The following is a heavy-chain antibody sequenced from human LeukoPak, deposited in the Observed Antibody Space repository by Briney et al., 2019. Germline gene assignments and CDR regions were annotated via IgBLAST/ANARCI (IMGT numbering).Heavy chain of an antibody. CDR3: ARESLTWLQSRTSWFDP. J-gene: IGHJ5*02. CDR1: GGSISSSSYY. Sequence: KPSETLSLTCTVSGGSISSSSYYWGWIRQPPGKGLEWIGEINHSGSTNYNPSLKSRVTISVDTSKNQFSLKLSSVTAADTAVYYCARESLTWLQSRTSWFDPWGQGTLVTVSS. CDR2: INHSGST. V-gene: IGHV4-39*07. D-gene: IGHD5-24*01.